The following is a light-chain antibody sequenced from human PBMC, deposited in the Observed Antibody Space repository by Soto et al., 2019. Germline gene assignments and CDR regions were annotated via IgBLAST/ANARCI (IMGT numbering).Light chain of an antibody. CDR1: QSICRY. V-gene: IGKV1-39*01. J-gene: IGKJ4*01. CDR2: GTS. Sequence: DIQMTQSPSSLSASVGDKVTITCRSSQSICRYLNWYQQKQGKAPEFLIYGTSNLRSGVPSRFSGSGCGTEVAVRISRLQVEDFATYHYQHNYNTPLTLGGGTKVDIK. CDR3: QHNYNTPLT.